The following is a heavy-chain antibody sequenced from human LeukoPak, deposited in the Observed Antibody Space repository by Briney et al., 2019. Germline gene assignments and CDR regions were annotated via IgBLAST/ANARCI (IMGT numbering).Heavy chain of an antibody. CDR3: ARRLYEILSGYPS. V-gene: IGHV4-34*12. CDR1: GGSFSGYY. D-gene: IGHD3-9*01. CDR2: IIHSGSP. J-gene: IGHJ4*02. Sequence: PSETLSLTCAVYGGSFSGYYWSWIRQPPGKGLEWTGEIIHSGSPNYNPSLKSRVTMSIDTSKNQFSLNLSSVTAADTAVYYCARRLYEILSGYPSWGQGILVTVSS.